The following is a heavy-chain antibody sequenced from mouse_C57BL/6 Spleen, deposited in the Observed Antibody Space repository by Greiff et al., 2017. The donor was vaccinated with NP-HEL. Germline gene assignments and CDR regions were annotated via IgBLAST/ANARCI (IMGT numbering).Heavy chain of an antibody. CDR2: IYPGDGDT. CDR1: GYAFSSYW. J-gene: IGHJ2*01. V-gene: IGHV1-80*01. CDR3: ARERSGDFDY. Sequence: VKLQESGAELVKPGASVKISCKASGYAFSSYWMNWVKQRPGKGLEWIGQIYPGDGDTNYNGKFKGKATLTADKSSSTAYMQLSSLTSEDSAVYFCARERSGDFDYWGQGTTLTVSS.